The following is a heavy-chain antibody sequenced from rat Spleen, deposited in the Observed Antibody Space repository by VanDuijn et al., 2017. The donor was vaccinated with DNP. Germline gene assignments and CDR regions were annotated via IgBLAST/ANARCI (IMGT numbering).Heavy chain of an antibody. CDR1: GFTFSDHN. D-gene: IGHD1-10*01. Sequence: EVQLVESGGGLVQPGRSLKLSCAASGFTFSDHNMAWVRQAPKKGLEWVASITYDGVDTHYGDSVKGRFTISRDNAKITLYLQMNSLRSEDMATYYCARWEGNNYYFDYWGQGVMVTVSS. CDR3: ARWEGNNYYFDY. J-gene: IGHJ2*01. V-gene: IGHV5-7*01. CDR2: ITYDGVDT.